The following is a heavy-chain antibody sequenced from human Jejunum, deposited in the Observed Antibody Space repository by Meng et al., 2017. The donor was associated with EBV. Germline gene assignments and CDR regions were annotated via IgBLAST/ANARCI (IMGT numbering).Heavy chain of an antibody. V-gene: IGHV7-4-1*02. D-gene: IGHD3-10*01. Sequence: VQLVQSGSELKKPGASVKVSCKASGYPFSSYAMNWVRRAPGQGLKWMGWINTKTGNPTYAQGFTGRFVFSLDTSVGTAYLQISSLKAEDTAVYYCARDWGGDYLDYWGQGTLVTVSS. CDR3: ARDWGGDYLDY. CDR1: GYPFSSYA. J-gene: IGHJ4*02. CDR2: INTKTGNP.